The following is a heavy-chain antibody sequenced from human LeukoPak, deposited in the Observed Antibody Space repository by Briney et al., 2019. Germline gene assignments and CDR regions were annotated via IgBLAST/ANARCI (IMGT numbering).Heavy chain of an antibody. CDR3: ARVHSIAATWFDP. CDR1: GFTFSSYW. CDR2: IKQDGSEK. Sequence: GGSLRLSCAASGFTFSSYWTSWVRQAPGKGLEWVANIKQDGSEKYYVDSVKGRFTISRDNAKNSLYLQMNSLRAEDTAVYYCARVHSIAATWFDPWGQGTLVTVSS. D-gene: IGHD6-6*01. V-gene: IGHV3-7*01. J-gene: IGHJ5*02.